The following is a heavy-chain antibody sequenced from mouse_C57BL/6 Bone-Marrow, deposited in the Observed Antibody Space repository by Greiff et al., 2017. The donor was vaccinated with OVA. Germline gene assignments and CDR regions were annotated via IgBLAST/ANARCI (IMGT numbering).Heavy chain of an antibody. D-gene: IGHD2-3*01. CDR1: GFSLSTFGMG. CDR3: ARIDYDGYFLFAY. J-gene: IGHJ3*01. Sequence: QVTLKESGPGILQPSQTLSLTCSFSGFSLSTFGMGVGWIRQPSGKGLEWLAHIWWDDDKYYNPALKSRHTISKDTSKNQVFLKIANVDTADTATDYCARIDYDGYFLFAYWGQGTLVTVSA. V-gene: IGHV8-8*01. CDR2: IWWDDDK.